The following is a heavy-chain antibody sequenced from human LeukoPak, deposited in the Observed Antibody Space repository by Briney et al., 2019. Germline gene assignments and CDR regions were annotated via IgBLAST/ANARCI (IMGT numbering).Heavy chain of an antibody. CDR3: AKQDCSGGSCYFDY. CDR1: GFTFSSYA. D-gene: IGHD2-15*01. J-gene: IGHJ4*02. V-gene: IGHV3-23*01. CDR2: ISGSGGST. Sequence: GGSLRLSCAASGFTFSSYAMSWVRQAPGKGLDWVSAISGSGGSTYYADSVKGRFTISRGNSKNTLYLQMNSLRAEDTAVYYCAKQDCSGGSCYFDYWGQGTLVTVSS.